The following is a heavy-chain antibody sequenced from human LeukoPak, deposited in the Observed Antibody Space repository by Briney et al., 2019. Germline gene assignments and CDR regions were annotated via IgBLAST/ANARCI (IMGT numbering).Heavy chain of an antibody. V-gene: IGHV4-39*01. Sequence: PSETLSLTCTVSGGSISSGGYYWSWIRQPPGRGLEWIGSIYYSGTTFYNPSLKSRVTISVDTSKNQFSMKLTSVTAADTAVYFCARQDYDFWSGYYDYWGQGTLVTVSS. J-gene: IGHJ4*02. CDR1: GGSISSGGYY. CDR2: IYYSGTT. CDR3: ARQDYDFWSGYYDY. D-gene: IGHD3-3*01.